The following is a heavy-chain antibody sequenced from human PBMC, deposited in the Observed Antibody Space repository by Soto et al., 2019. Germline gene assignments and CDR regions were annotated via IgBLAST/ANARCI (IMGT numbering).Heavy chain of an antibody. CDR3: AHMEGRITITFGGVIVPHFDY. CDR1: GFSLSTSGVG. J-gene: IGHJ4*02. Sequence: KESGPTLVKPTQTLTLTCTFSGFSLSTSGVGVGWIRQPPGKALEWLALIYWDDDKRYSPSLKSRLTITKDTSKNQVVLTMTNMDPVATATFYCAHMEGRITITFGGVIVPHFDYWGQGTLVTVSS. CDR2: IYWDDDK. D-gene: IGHD3-16*02. V-gene: IGHV2-5*02.